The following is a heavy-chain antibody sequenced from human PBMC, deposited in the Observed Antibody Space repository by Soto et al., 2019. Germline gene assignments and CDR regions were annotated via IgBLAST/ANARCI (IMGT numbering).Heavy chain of an antibody. CDR1: GRSFSGYY. CDR3: ARVMVLRYYYYYYGMDV. V-gene: IGHV4-34*01. J-gene: IGHJ6*02. Sequence: QVQLQQWGAGLLKPSETLSLTCAVYGRSFSGYYWSWIRQPPGKGLEWIGEINHSGSTNYNPSLKSRVTISVDTSKNQFSLKLSSVTAADTAVYYCARVMVLRYYYYYYGMDVWGQGTTVTVSS. D-gene: IGHD3-10*01. CDR2: INHSGST.